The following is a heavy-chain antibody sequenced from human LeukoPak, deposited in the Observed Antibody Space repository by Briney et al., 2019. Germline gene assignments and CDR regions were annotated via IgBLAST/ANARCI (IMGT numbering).Heavy chain of an antibody. CDR1: GLTFSSYS. V-gene: IGHV3-48*01. CDR2: ISSSSSTI. D-gene: IGHD2-2*01. CDR3: AGSTRDYYYYYMDV. J-gene: IGHJ6*03. Sequence: GGSLRLSCAASGLTFSSYSMNWVRQAPGKGLEWVSYISSSSSTIYYADSVKGRFTISRDNAKNSLYLQMNSLRAEDTAVYYCAGSTRDYYYYYMDVWGKGTRSPSP.